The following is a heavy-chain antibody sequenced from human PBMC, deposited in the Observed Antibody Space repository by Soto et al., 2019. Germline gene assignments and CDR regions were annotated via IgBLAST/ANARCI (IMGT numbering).Heavy chain of an antibody. D-gene: IGHD6-13*01. V-gene: IGHV3-23*01. J-gene: IGHJ6*02. CDR2: ISGSGGST. Sequence: GGSLRLSCAASGFTFSSYAMSWVRQAPGKGLEWVSAISGSGGSTYYADSVKGRFTISRDNSKNTLYLQMNSLRAEDTAVYYCAKGVAGYGIPVGYYYYYYGMDVWGQGTTVTVSS. CDR1: GFTFSSYA. CDR3: AKGVAGYGIPVGYYYYYYGMDV.